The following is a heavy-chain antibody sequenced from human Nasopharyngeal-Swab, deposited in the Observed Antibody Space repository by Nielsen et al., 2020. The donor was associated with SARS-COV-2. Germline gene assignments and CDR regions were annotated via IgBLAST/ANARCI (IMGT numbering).Heavy chain of an antibody. CDR3: ARSRREKLLWLGRSYYYGMDV. D-gene: IGHD2-2*01. V-gene: IGHV4-61*08. CDR2: IYYSGST. J-gene: IGHJ6*02. Sequence: SQTLSLTCAVSGGSISSGGYYWSWIRQPPGKGLEWIGYIYYSGSTNYNPSLKSRVTISVDTSKNQFSLKLSSVTAADTAVYYCARSRREKLLWLGRSYYYGMDVWGQGTTVTVSS. CDR1: GGSISSGGYY.